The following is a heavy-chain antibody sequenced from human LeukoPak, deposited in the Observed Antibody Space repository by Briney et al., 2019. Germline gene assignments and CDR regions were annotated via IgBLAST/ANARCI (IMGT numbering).Heavy chain of an antibody. V-gene: IGHV4-59*01. CDR1: GGSISSYY. CDR2: IYYSGST. Sequence: PSETLSLTCTVYGGSISSYYWSWIRQPPGKGLEWIGYIYYSGSTNYNPSLKSRVTISVDTSKNQFSLKLSSVTAADTAVYYCARADCGGDCYIDYWGQGTLVTVSS. J-gene: IGHJ4*02. CDR3: ARADCGGDCYIDY. D-gene: IGHD2-21*02.